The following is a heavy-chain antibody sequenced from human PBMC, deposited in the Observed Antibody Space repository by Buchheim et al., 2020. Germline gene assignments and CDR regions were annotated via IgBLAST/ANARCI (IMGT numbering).Heavy chain of an antibody. Sequence: EVQLLESGGGLVQPGGSLRLSCAASGFTFSSYAMSWVRQAPGKGLEWVSAISGSGGSTYYADSVKGRFTISRDNSKNTLYLQMNSLRAEDTAVYYCAKGAHIVVVTAIRAWLPGGAYFDYWGQGTL. J-gene: IGHJ4*02. CDR3: AKGAHIVVVTAIRAWLPGGAYFDY. CDR1: GFTFSSYA. CDR2: ISGSGGST. V-gene: IGHV3-23*01. D-gene: IGHD2-21*02.